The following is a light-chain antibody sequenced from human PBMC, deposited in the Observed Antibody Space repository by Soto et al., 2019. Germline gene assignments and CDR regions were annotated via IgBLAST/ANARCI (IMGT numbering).Light chain of an antibody. CDR1: QSVSSNN. Sequence: EIVLTQSPGTLSLSPGERATLSCRASQSVSSNNLAWYQQRPGQAPRVVIYGASTRATGIPERFSCSGSGTEFPLFISRLEPEDFAVYYCQEYSRSPWTFGPGTKVDIK. CDR2: GAS. J-gene: IGKJ3*01. CDR3: QEYSRSPWT. V-gene: IGKV3-20*01.